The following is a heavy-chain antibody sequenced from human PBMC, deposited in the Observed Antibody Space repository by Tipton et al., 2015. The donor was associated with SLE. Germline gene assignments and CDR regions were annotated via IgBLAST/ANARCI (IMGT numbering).Heavy chain of an antibody. CDR3: ARRRGIPAAGNYFDY. V-gene: IGHV4-59*01. Sequence: TLSLTCTVSGGSISSYNWSWIRQPPGKGLEWIGYIYYSGSTNYNPSLKSRVTISVDTSKNQFSLKLSSVTAADTAVYYCARRRGIPAAGNYFDYWGQGTLVTVSS. CDR1: GGSISSYN. CDR2: IYYSGST. J-gene: IGHJ4*02. D-gene: IGHD6-13*01.